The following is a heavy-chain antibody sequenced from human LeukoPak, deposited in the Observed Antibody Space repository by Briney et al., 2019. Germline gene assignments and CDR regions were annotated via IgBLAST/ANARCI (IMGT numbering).Heavy chain of an antibody. J-gene: IGHJ4*02. CDR2: ISGSGGST. V-gene: IGHV3-23*01. CDR1: GFTFSSYG. Sequence: GGSLRLSCAASGFTFSSYGMNWVRQAPGKGLEWVSAISGSGGSTYYADSVKGRFTISRDNSKNTLYLQMNSLRAEDTAVYYCAKDTQVVVRPFDYWGQGTLVTVSS. D-gene: IGHD3-22*01. CDR3: AKDTQVVVRPFDY.